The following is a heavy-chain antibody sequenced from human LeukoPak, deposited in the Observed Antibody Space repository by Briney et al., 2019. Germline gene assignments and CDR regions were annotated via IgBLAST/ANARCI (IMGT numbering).Heavy chain of an antibody. CDR3: AKVEGGYYGYFDY. J-gene: IGHJ4*02. Sequence: GGSLRLSCAASGFTFSSYAMSWVRQAPGKGLEWVSAISGSGGSTYYADSVKGRFTISRDNSENTLYLQMNSLRAEDTAVYYCAKVEGGYYGYFDYWGQGTLVTVSS. V-gene: IGHV3-23*01. CDR1: GFTFSSYA. CDR2: ISGSGGST. D-gene: IGHD3-3*01.